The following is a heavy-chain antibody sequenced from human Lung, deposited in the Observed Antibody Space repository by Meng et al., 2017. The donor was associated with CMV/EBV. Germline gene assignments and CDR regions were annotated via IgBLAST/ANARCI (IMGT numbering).Heavy chain of an antibody. CDR1: GFTVSSNY. J-gene: IGHJ6*02. CDR3: ARAPYDFWSSYYYGMDV. D-gene: IGHD3-3*01. V-gene: IGHV3-53*01. Sequence: GESLKISCAASGFTVSSNYMSWVRQAPGKGLEWVSVIYSGGSTYYADSVKGRFTISRDNSKNTLYLQMNSLRAEDTAVYYCARAPYDFWSSYYYGMDVWGQGNXVTGAS. CDR2: IYSGGST.